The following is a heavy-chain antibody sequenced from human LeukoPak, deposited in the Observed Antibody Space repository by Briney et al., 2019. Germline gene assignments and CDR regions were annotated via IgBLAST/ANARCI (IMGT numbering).Heavy chain of an antibody. Sequence: SETLSLTCTVSGDSIGSYFWSWIRQPPGKGLEWIGYNSGSTNYNPSLKSRVTILLDRSKNQFSLKLSSVTAADTAVYYCARQRTPYSSFDPWGQGTLVTVSS. J-gene: IGHJ5*02. D-gene: IGHD4-11*01. CDR1: GDSIGSYF. CDR2: NSGST. CDR3: ARQRTPYSSFDP. V-gene: IGHV4-59*08.